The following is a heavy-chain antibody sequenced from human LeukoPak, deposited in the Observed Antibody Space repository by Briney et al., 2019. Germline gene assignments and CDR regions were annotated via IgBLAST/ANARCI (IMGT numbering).Heavy chain of an antibody. CDR3: ARGGYSGTYYFDY. CDR1: GFTFSTYG. V-gene: IGHV3-33*01. J-gene: IGHJ4*02. D-gene: IGHD1-26*01. Sequence: GGSLRLSCAASGFTFSTYGMHWVRQAPGKGLEWVAVVWYDGSNIHYVDSVKGRFTISRDNSKSTLYLQTNSLTAEDTAVYYCARGGYSGTYYFDYWGQGTLVTVSS. CDR2: VWYDGSNI.